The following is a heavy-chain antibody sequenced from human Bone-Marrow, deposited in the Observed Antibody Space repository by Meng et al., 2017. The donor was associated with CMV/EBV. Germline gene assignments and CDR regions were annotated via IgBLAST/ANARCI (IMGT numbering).Heavy chain of an antibody. V-gene: IGHV2-5*01. CDR2: IYWNDDK. Sequence: SGPTLVKPTQTLTLACSFSGFSLSTSGVAVAWIRQPPGKALEWLALIYWNDDKHYSPSLKSRLTITKDTSKNEVVLTLTNMDPVDTATYYCAHSPPPPYYYDSSGYYGMDVWGQGTTVTVSS. CDR3: AHSPPPPYYYDSSGYYGMDV. D-gene: IGHD3-22*01. J-gene: IGHJ6*02. CDR1: GFSLSTSGVA.